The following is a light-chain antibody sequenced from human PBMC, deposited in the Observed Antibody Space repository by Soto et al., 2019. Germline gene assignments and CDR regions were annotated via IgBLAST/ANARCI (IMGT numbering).Light chain of an antibody. CDR3: CSYGGGYCPLL. J-gene: IGLJ2*01. CDR2: DAT. Sequence: QSVLPQPRSVSGSPGQSVTISCTGTSSDVGGYNYVSWYQQHPGQAPKLMIYDATKRPSGVPDRFSGSKSGNTASLSIAGLQAEDEADYYCCSYGGGYCPLLFGGGTKLTV. CDR1: SSDVGGYNY. V-gene: IGLV2-11*01.